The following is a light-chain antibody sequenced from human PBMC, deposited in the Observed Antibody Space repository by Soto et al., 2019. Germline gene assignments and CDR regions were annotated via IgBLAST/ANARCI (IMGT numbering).Light chain of an antibody. CDR3: AAWDDSLNGRV. CDR2: KNN. CDR1: SSNIGSNT. V-gene: IGLV1-44*01. Sequence: QAVVTQPPSASGTPGQRVTISCSGSSSNIGSNTGNWYQQLPGTAPKLLIYKNNQRPSGVPDRFSGSKSGTSASLAISGLQSEDEADYYCAAWDDSLNGRVFGGGTKLTVL. J-gene: IGLJ3*02.